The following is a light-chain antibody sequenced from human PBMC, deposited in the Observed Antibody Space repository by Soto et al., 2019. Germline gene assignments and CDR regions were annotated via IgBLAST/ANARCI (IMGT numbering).Light chain of an antibody. V-gene: IGKV2-28*01. J-gene: IGKJ4*01. Sequence: LSLSVTPGEPAPISFSSIQSLLHSNGYNYLDWYLQKPGQSPQLLIYVASYRASGVPERFSGSGSGTDFTLKISRVEAEDVGVYYCMQALQTPLTFGGGTKV. CDR2: VAS. CDR1: QSLLHSNGYNY. CDR3: MQALQTPLT.